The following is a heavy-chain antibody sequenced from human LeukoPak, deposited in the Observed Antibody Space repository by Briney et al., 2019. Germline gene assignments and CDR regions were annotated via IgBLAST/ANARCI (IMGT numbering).Heavy chain of an antibody. Sequence: AGGSLRLSCEGSRYSFDSYAMTWVRQAPGKGLEWVSYISSSGSTIYYADSVKGRFTISRDNAKNSLYLQMNSLRAEDTAVYYCARVALGSAAANDYWGQGTLVTVSS. J-gene: IGHJ4*02. CDR3: ARVALGSAAANDY. CDR2: ISSSGSTI. D-gene: IGHD2-2*01. V-gene: IGHV3-48*04. CDR1: RYSFDSYA.